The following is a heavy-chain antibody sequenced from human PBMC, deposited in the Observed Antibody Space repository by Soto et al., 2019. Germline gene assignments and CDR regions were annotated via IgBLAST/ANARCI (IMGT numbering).Heavy chain of an antibody. CDR1: GFTLSDYY. Sequence: QGQLVESGGGLVNPGGSLTLSCAASGFTLSDYYMAWVRQAPGKGLEWVSYISSGGSARYYEDSVKGRFTISRDNARNSLYPHMHRRRVKHTAVYSCARVLQTRDIQVARYHYPGVDVWGQGTTVTVSS. J-gene: IGHJ6*02. CDR2: ISSGGSAR. V-gene: IGHV3-11*01. D-gene: IGHD3-22*01. CDR3: ARVLQTRDIQVARYHYPGVDV.